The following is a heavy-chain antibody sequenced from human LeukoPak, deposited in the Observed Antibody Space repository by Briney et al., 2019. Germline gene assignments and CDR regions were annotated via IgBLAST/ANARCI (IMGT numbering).Heavy chain of an antibody. CDR3: ARDREVDAFDT. Sequence: PSETLSLTCTVSGGSISSGGYYWSWIRQHPGKGLEWIGYIYYSGSTYYNPSLKSRVAISVDTSKNQFSLKLSSVTAADTAVYYCARDREVDAFDTWGQGTMVIVSS. J-gene: IGHJ3*02. CDR1: GGSISSGGYY. V-gene: IGHV4-31*03. CDR2: IYYSGST.